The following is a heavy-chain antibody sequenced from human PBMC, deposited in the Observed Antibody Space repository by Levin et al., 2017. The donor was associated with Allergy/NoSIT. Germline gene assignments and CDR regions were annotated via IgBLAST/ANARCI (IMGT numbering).Heavy chain of an antibody. CDR3: ARESSGSFHLDY. D-gene: IGHD3-10*01. CDR2: IHHSGSS. J-gene: IGHJ4*02. Sequence: SQTLSLTCVVSGVSVSSVNWWSWVRQSPGKGLEWIGQIHHSGSSNYDPSLKSRVSMSVDKSKNQLSLKVTYVTAADTATYYCARESSGSFHLDYWGQGSLVTVSS. CDR1: GVSVSSVNW. V-gene: IGHV4/OR15-8*01.